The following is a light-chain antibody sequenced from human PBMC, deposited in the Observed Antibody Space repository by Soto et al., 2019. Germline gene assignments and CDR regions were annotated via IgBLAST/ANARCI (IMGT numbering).Light chain of an antibody. CDR2: DII. CDR1: SSDVGAYIF. CDR3: VSFTRDATLI. J-gene: IGLJ2*01. V-gene: IGLV2-14*03. Sequence: QSALTQPASVSGSPGQSITISCTGTSSDVGAYIFVSWYQQHPGKAPKLMIYDIINRPSGVSNRFSGSKSGNTASLTISGLQAEDEADYYCVSFTRDATLIFGGGTKLTVL.